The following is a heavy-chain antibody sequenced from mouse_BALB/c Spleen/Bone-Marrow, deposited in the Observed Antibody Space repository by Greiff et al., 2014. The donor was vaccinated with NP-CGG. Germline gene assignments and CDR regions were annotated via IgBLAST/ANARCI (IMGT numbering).Heavy chain of an antibody. D-gene: IGHD4-1*02. V-gene: IGHV5-6*02. CDR2: INNGGTYT. J-gene: IGHJ3*01. CDR3: ALNWDSAY. Sequence: EVMLVASGGDLVKPGGSLKLSCAASGFTFSSYGMSWVRQTPDKRLEWVATINNGGTYTYYPDSVKGRFTISRDNAKNTLYLQMSSLKSEDTAMYYCALNWDSAYWGQGTLVTVSA. CDR1: GFTFSSYG.